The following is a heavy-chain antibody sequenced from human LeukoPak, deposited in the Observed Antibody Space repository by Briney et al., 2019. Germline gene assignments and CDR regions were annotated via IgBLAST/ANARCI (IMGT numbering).Heavy chain of an antibody. J-gene: IGHJ5*02. CDR2: IYYSGST. CDR1: GGSISSGDYY. CDR3: ARGSGNSGWFDP. Sequence: PSETLSLTCTVSGGSISSGDYYWSWISQPPGKGLEWIGYIYYSGSTYYNPSLKSRVTISVDTSKNQFSLKLSSVTAADTAVYYCARGSGNSGWFDPWGQGTLVTVSS. V-gene: IGHV4-30-4*08. D-gene: IGHD4-23*01.